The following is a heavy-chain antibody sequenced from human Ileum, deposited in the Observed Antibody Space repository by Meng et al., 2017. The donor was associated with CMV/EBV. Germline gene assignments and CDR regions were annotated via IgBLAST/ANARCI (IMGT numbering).Heavy chain of an antibody. Sequence: QVQRQEVGRGRLKASQSLSLTCAVYGGSFSGYYWCWIRKPPGKGLEWIGEINHSGSTNYNPSLKSRVTISVDTSKNQFSLKLSSVTAADTAVYYCARVPRRLTIRGYFDYWGQGTLVTVSS. D-gene: IGHD5-24*01. CDR3: ARVPRRLTIRGYFDY. V-gene: IGHV4-34*01. J-gene: IGHJ4*02. CDR2: INHSGST. CDR1: GGSFSGYY.